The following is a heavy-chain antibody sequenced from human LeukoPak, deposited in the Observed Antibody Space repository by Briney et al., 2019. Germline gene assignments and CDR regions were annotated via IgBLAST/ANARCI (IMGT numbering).Heavy chain of an antibody. CDR3: AKDGYCSADTCYPNDAFDV. CDR1: GFTFSYYM. CDR2: MRTDGSVP. J-gene: IGHJ3*01. V-gene: IGHV3-7*03. D-gene: IGHD2-15*01. Sequence: GGSLRLSCEVSGFTFSYYMMTWVRQAPGEGLEWVANMRTDGSVPSYVDSVKGRFTISRDNAKSSLYLQMNSLRAADTAVYYCAKDGYCSADTCYPNDAFDVWGQGTVVTVSS.